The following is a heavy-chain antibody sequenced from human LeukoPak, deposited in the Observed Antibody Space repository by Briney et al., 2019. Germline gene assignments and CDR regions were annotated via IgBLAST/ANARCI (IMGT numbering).Heavy chain of an antibody. Sequence: SETLSLTCTVSGGSISSSSYYWGWIRQPPGKGLEWIGSIYYSGSTYYNPSLKSRVTISVDTSKNQFSLKLSSVTAADTAVYYCARDLYGGNSGADYWGQGTLVTVSS. V-gene: IGHV4-39*07. D-gene: IGHD4-23*01. CDR2: IYYSGST. J-gene: IGHJ4*02. CDR1: GGSISSSSYY. CDR3: ARDLYGGNSGADY.